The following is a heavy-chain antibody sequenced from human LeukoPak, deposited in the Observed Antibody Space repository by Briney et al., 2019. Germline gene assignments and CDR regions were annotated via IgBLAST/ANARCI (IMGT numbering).Heavy chain of an antibody. V-gene: IGHV1-69*13. D-gene: IGHD6-13*01. Sequence: GASVKVSCKASGGTFSNHAISWVRQAPGQGLEWMGGIIPISGTANYAQKFQGRVTITADASTSTVYMELSSLTSDDTAVYYCARWAGDSSAWYPALFDYWGQGTLVTVSS. J-gene: IGHJ4*02. CDR1: GGTFSNHA. CDR2: IIPISGTA. CDR3: ARWAGDSSAWYPALFDY.